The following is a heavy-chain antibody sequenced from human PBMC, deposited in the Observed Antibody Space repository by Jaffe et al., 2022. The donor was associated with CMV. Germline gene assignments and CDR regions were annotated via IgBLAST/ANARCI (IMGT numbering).Heavy chain of an antibody. CDR3: ARLLSDTAMEYYYYYYMDV. J-gene: IGHJ6*03. D-gene: IGHD5-18*01. CDR2: IYYSGST. V-gene: IGHV4-39*01. Sequence: QLQLQESGPGLVKPSETLSLTCTVSGGSISSSSYYWGWIRQPPGKGLEWIGSIYYSGSTYYNPSLKSRVTISVDTSKNQFSLKLSSVTAADTAVYYCARLLSDTAMEYYYYYYMDVWGKGTTVTVSS. CDR1: GGSISSSSYY.